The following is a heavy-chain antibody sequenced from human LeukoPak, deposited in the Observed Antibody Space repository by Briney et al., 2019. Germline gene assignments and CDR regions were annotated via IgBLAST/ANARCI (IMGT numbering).Heavy chain of an antibody. V-gene: IGHV3-30*02. D-gene: IGHD5-12*01. CDR3: AKGGIVATMELDY. CDR2: IRYDGSNK. J-gene: IGHJ4*02. Sequence: GGSLRLSCAASGFTFSSYGMHWVRQAPGKGLEWVAFIRYDGSNKYYADSVKGRFTISRDNSKNTLYLQMNSLRAEDTAVYYCAKGGIVATMELDYWGQGTLVTVSS. CDR1: GFTFSSYG.